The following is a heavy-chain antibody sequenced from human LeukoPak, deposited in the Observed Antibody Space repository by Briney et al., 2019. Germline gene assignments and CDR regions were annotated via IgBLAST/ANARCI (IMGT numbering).Heavy chain of an antibody. Sequence: ASVKVSCKASGYTFTSYHMHWVRQAPGQGLEWMGKINLSGGSTTYAQKFQGRVTMTRDTSISTAYMKLSRLRSDDTAVYYCARGLENFDCWGQGTLVTVSS. CDR1: GYTFTSYH. J-gene: IGHJ4*02. D-gene: IGHD1-1*01. CDR3: ARGLENFDC. V-gene: IGHV1-46*01. CDR2: INLSGGST.